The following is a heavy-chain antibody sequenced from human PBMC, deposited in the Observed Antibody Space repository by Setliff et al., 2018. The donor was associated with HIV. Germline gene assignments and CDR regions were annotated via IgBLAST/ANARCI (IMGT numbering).Heavy chain of an antibody. CDR2: IYHSGST. J-gene: IGHJ1*01. CDR1: AYSISSGYY. CDR3: ARQWRDQYNSGVSTEYFQH. D-gene: IGHD3-22*01. V-gene: IGHV4-38-2*01. Sequence: PSETLSLTCAVSAYSISSGYYWGWIRQPPGKGLEWIASIYHSGSTYYNPSLMSRVTISVDTSKNQFSLKLRSVTAADTAVYYCARQWRDQYNSGVSTEYFQHWGLGTLVTVSS.